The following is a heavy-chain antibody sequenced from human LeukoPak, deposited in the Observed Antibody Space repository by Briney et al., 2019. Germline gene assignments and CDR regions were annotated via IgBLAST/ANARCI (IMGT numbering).Heavy chain of an antibody. CDR3: ARDLVTVTKGFDI. CDR2: ISYIGST. J-gene: IGHJ3*02. Sequence: SETLSLTCAVSGDSISSHYWTWIRQPPGKEREWIGYISYIGSTNYNPSLKSRVTISIDTSKNRFSLKLSSVTAADTAVYYCARDLVTVTKGFDIWGQGTMVSVSS. V-gene: IGHV4-59*11. CDR1: GDSISSHY. D-gene: IGHD4-17*01.